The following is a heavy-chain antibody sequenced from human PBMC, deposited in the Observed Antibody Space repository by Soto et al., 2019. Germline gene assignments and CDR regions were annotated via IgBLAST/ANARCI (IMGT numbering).Heavy chain of an antibody. V-gene: IGHV3-33*01. CDR2: IWHDGNNK. Sequence: PGGSLRLSCAASGFTFSNYGMHWVRQAPGKGLEWVAIIWHDGNNKYCADSVRGRFIISRDNSKNRLYLQMNSLRAEDTAAYYCASDLVGASDSYGLDVWGQGTPVTVSS. CDR3: ASDLVGASDSYGLDV. CDR1: GFTFSNYG. D-gene: IGHD1-26*01. J-gene: IGHJ6*02.